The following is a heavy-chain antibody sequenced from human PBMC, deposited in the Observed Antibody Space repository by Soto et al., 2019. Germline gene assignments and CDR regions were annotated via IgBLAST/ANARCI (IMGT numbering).Heavy chain of an antibody. CDR3: ARDQAVAGRNFDY. D-gene: IGHD6-19*01. V-gene: IGHV3-48*01. CDR1: GFTFRSYS. CDR2: ISSSSTI. Sequence: GGSLILSCAASGFTFRSYSMNWVRQAPGKGLEWVSYISSSSTIYYADSVKGRFTISRDNAKNSLYLQMNSLRAEDTAVYYCARDQAVAGRNFDYWGQGTLVTVSS. J-gene: IGHJ4*02.